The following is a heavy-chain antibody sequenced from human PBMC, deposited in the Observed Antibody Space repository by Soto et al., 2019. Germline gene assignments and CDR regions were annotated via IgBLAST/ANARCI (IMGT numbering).Heavy chain of an antibody. V-gene: IGHV3-23*01. D-gene: IGHD1-26*01. J-gene: IGHJ4*02. CDR1: GFTFSSYA. Sequence: EVQLLESGGGLVQPGGSLRLSCAASGFTFSSYAMTWVRQAPGKGLEWVSVITGGVGVTYYADSVKGRFTISRDNSKXXXXXXXXXXXXXXXXXXNXAXXQXETFNKWYFHYWGQGTLVTVSS. CDR3: AXXQXETFNKWYFHY. CDR2: ITGGVGVT.